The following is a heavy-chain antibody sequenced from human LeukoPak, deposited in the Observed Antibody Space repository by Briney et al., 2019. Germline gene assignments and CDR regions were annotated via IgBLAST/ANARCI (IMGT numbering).Heavy chain of an antibody. D-gene: IGHD2-21*01. CDR3: AGGAYCGGDCFYFFDY. J-gene: IGHJ4*02. CDR1: GGSISSYY. Sequence: RTSETLSLTCTVSGGSISSYYWSWIRQPPGKGLEWIGYIYYSGSTNYNPSLKSRVTISVDTSKNQFSLKLSSVTAADTAVYYCAGGAYCGGDCFYFFDYWGQGTLVTVSS. CDR2: IYYSGST. V-gene: IGHV4-59*01.